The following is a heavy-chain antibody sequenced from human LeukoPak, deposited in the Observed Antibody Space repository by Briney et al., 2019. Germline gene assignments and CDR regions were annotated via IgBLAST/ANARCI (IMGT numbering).Heavy chain of an antibody. CDR2: ISGRGGST. CDR3: ARDGGGLDY. V-gene: IGHV3-23*01. Sequence: PGGSLRLSCAASGFTFSSYAMRWVRQAPGKGVEGVSAISGRGGSTYYADSVKGRFTISRDNANNAVYLQMTSLRAEDTAVYYCARDGGGLDYWGQGTLVTVSS. D-gene: IGHD3-16*01. CDR1: GFTFSSYA. J-gene: IGHJ4*02.